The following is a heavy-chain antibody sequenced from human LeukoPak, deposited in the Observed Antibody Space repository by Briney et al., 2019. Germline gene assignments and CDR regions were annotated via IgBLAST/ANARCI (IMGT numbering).Heavy chain of an antibody. CDR1: GFTFSSYA. J-gene: IGHJ4*02. Sequence: GGSLRLSCAASGFTFSSYAMSWVRQAPGKGLEWVSAISGSGGSTYYADSVKGRFTISRDNSKNTLYLQMNSLRAEDTAVYYCAKDFFTMVRGVIRPHAFDYWVQGTLVTVSS. D-gene: IGHD3-10*01. CDR3: AKDFFTMVRGVIRPHAFDY. V-gene: IGHV3-23*01. CDR2: ISGSGGST.